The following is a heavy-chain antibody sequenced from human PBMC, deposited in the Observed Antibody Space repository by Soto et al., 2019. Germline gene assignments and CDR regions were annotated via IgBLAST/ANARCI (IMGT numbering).Heavy chain of an antibody. J-gene: IGHJ4*02. CDR3: ARDDYDGSGIPHDN. Sequence: PGGSLRLSCAASGFTFSSYWMSWVRQAPGKGLEWVANIKQDGSEKYYVDSVKGRFTISRDNSKNSLYLQMNSLRAEDTAVYYCARDDYDGSGIPHDNWGQGTLVTVSS. D-gene: IGHD3-10*01. CDR2: IKQDGSEK. V-gene: IGHV3-7*03. CDR1: GFTFSSYW.